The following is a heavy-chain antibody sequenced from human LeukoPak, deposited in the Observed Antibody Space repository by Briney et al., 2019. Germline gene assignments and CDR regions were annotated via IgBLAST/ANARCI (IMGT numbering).Heavy chain of an antibody. V-gene: IGHV1-8*01. Sequence: ASVKVSCKASGYTFTSYDINWVRQATGQGIEWMGWMNPSSGNTGYAQKFQGRVTMTRNTSISTAYMELSSLRSEDTAVYYCARCGMGDYNWFDPWGQGTLVTVSS. CDR1: GYTFTSYD. D-gene: IGHD3-16*01. J-gene: IGHJ5*02. CDR3: ARCGMGDYNWFDP. CDR2: MNPSSGNT.